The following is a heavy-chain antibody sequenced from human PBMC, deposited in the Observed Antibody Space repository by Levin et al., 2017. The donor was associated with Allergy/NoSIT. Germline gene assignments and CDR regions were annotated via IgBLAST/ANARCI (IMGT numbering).Heavy chain of an antibody. Sequence: PGGSLRLSCEASGFTFSTSWMSWVRQAPGKGLEWMGNIKEDGSLKNYVDSVKGRFTFSRDNAKNSLYLQMNGLRAEDTAVYYCTRDRADNTFDLWGQGTMVSVSS. CDR3: TRDRADNTFDL. CDR2: IKEDGSLK. V-gene: IGHV3-7*01. D-gene: IGHD1-14*01. J-gene: IGHJ3*01. CDR1: GFTFSTSW.